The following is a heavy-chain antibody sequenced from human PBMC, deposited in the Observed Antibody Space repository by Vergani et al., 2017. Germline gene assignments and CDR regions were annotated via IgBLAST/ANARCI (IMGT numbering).Heavy chain of an antibody. CDR1: GFTFSSYD. Sequence: EVQLVESGGGLVQPGGSLRLSCAASGFTFSSYDMHWVRQATGKGLEWVSAIGTAGDTYYPGSVKGRFTISRENAKNSLYLQMNSLRAGDTAVYYCARGSAAAVGGFNWFDPWGQGTLVTVSS. V-gene: IGHV3-13*01. J-gene: IGHJ5*02. CDR2: IGTAGDT. CDR3: ARGSAAAVGGFNWFDP. D-gene: IGHD6-13*01.